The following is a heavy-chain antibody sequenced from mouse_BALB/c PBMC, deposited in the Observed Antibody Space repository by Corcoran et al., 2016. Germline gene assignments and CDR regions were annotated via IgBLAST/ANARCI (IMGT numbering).Heavy chain of an antibody. V-gene: IGHV9-3-1*01. CDR3: ARTPSLTDFDY. CDR2: INTYTGEP. Sequence: QIQLVQSGPELKKPGETVKISCKASGYTFTNYGMNWVKQAPGKGLKWMGWINTYTGEPTYADDFKGRFAFSLETSASTAYLQINNLKNEDTATYFCARTPSLTDFDYWGQGTTLTVSS. J-gene: IGHJ2*01. CDR1: GYTFTNYG. D-gene: IGHD4-1*01.